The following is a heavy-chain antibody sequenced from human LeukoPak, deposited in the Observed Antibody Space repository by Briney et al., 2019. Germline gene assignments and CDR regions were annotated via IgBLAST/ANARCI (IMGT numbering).Heavy chain of an antibody. CDR1: GFTVSSNY. CDR2: IYSGGST. V-gene: IGHV3-53*01. D-gene: IGHD3-3*01. CDR3: ARDWGFWSGHYHTGDGY. J-gene: IGHJ4*02. Sequence: GGSLRLSCVASGFTVSSNYMSWVRQAPGKGLEWVSVIYSGGSTYYADSVKGRFTIFRDNSKNTLYLQMNSLRAADTAVYYCARDWGFWSGHYHTGDGYWGQGTLVTVSS.